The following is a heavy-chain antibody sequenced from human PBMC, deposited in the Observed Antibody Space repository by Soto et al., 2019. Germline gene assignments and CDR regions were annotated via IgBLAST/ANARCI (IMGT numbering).Heavy chain of an antibody. CDR2: IYYSGSP. CDR1: GGSISGGSYY. Sequence: QVQLQESGPGLVKPSQTLSLTCTVSGGSISGGSYYWSWIRQHPGKGLEWIGYIYYSGSPYYSPSLKSRVTISVDTSKNQFSLMLSSVTAADTAVYYCARTARRVVATTTAIYYYYGMDVWGQGTTVTVSS. CDR3: ARTARRVVATTTAIYYYYGMDV. D-gene: IGHD2-15*01. V-gene: IGHV4-31*03. J-gene: IGHJ6*02.